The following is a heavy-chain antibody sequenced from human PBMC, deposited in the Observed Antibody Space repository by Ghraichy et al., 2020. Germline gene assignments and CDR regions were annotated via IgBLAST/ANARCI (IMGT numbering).Heavy chain of an antibody. CDR3: ARVRRITMIVGPPRDAFDI. CDR1: GGSFSGYY. CDR2: INHSGST. Sequence: SETLSLTCAVYGGSFSGYYWSWIRQPPGKGLEWIGEINHSGSTNYNPSLKSRVTISVDTSKNQFSLKLSSVTAADTAVYYCARVRRITMIVGPPRDAFDIWGQGTMVTVSS. J-gene: IGHJ3*02. D-gene: IGHD3-22*01. V-gene: IGHV4-34*01.